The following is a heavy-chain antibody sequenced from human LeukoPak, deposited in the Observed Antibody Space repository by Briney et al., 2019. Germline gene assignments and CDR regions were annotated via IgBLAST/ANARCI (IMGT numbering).Heavy chain of an antibody. J-gene: IGHJ5*02. CDR3: AREKSYSSYHWFDP. D-gene: IGHD6-19*01. V-gene: IGHV4-59*01. Sequence: PSETLSLTCTVSGGSISSYYWSWIRQPPGRGLEWIGYIYYSGSTNYNPSLKSRVTISVDTSKNQFSLKLSSATAADTAVYYCAREKSYSSYHWFDPWGQGTLVTVSS. CDR1: GGSISSYY. CDR2: IYYSGST.